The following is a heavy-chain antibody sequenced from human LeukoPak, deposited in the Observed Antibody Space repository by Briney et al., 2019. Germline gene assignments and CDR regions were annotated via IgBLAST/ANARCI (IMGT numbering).Heavy chain of an antibody. Sequence: SQTLSLTCAISGDSVSSNSAGWNWIRQSPSRGLEWLGRTFYRSKWYNEYAVSVKSRITINPDTSKNQFSLQLNSVTPEDTAVNYCARGLDAGLDYWGQGTLVTVSS. V-gene: IGHV6-1*01. CDR3: ARGLDAGLDY. CDR2: TFYRSKWYN. CDR1: GDSVSSNSAG. D-gene: IGHD5-18*01. J-gene: IGHJ4*02.